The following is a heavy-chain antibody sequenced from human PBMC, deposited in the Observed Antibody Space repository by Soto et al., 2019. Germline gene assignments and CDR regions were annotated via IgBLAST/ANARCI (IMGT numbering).Heavy chain of an antibody. CDR1: GGSISSSSYY. V-gene: IGHV4-39*01. Sequence: QLQLQESGPGLVKPSETLSLTCTVSGGSISSSSYYWGWIRQPPGKGLEWIGSIYYSGSTYYNPSLKRRVPLSVDTPKSQFAPKLSSVTAADAPVYYCAMARDAGWFGPWGQGTLVTVSS. CDR3: AMARDAGWFGP. D-gene: IGHD6-6*01. CDR2: IYYSGST. J-gene: IGHJ5*02.